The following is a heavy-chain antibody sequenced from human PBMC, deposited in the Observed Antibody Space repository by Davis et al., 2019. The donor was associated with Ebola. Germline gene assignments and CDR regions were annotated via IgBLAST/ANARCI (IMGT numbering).Heavy chain of an antibody. CDR3: ARDRGTVTPYYFDY. CDR1: GFTFSSYW. V-gene: IGHV3-7*01. Sequence: GESLKISCAASGFTFSSYWMSWVRQAPGKGLEWVANIKQDGSEKYYVDSVKGRFTISRDNSKNTLYLQMNSLRAEDTAVYYCARDRGTVTPYYFDYWGQGTLVTVSS. CDR2: IKQDGSEK. J-gene: IGHJ4*02. D-gene: IGHD4-11*01.